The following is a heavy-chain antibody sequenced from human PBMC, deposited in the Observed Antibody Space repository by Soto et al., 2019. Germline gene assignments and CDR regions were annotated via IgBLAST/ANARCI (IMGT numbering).Heavy chain of an antibody. CDR1: GYTFTSYA. Sequence: QVQLVQSGAEEKKPGASVKVSCKASGYTFTSYAMHWVRQAPGQRLEWMGWINAGNGNTKYSQKFQGRVNITRDTFASTAYMELSSLRSEDTAGYYCARSIVVVTAIDYWGQGTLVTVSS. CDR3: ARSIVVVTAIDY. D-gene: IGHD2-21*02. J-gene: IGHJ4*02. CDR2: INAGNGNT. V-gene: IGHV1-3*05.